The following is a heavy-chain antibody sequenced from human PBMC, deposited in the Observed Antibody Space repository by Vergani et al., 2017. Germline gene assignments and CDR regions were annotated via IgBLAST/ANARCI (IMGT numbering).Heavy chain of an antibody. J-gene: IGHJ6*02. D-gene: IGHD6-6*01. CDR3: ARGGIAARRRVYYYYGMDV. CDR1: GGSISSSSYY. Sequence: QLQLQESGPGLVKPSETLSLTCTVSGGSISSSSYYWGWIRQPPGKGLEWIGSISYSGSTYYNPSLKSRVTISVDTSKNQFSLKLSSVTAADTAVYYCARGGIAARRRVYYYYGMDVWGQGTTVTVSS. CDR2: ISYSGST. V-gene: IGHV4-39*01.